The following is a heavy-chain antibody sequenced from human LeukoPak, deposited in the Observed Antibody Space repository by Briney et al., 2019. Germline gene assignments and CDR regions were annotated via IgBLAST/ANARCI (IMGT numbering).Heavy chain of an antibody. V-gene: IGHV1-8*01. CDR1: GYTFTSYD. CDR3: ARGYTGYDTLTPKRTYYFDY. J-gene: IGHJ4*02. Sequence: ASVKVSCKASGYTFTSYDISRVRQATGQGLEWLGWMNPDSGNTGYAQKFQGRVTMTRNTSISTAHMELSSLRSEDTAVYYCARGYTGYDTLTPKRTYYFDYWGQGTLVTVSS. CDR2: MNPDSGNT. D-gene: IGHD3-9*01.